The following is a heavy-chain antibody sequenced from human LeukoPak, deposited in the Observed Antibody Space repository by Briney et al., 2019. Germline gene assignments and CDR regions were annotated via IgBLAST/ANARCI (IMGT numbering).Heavy chain of an antibody. D-gene: IGHD5-24*01. V-gene: IGHV3-33*01. CDR1: GFTFSRCG. Sequence: GRSLRLSCAASGFTFSRCGMRWVRQAPGKGLEWVAVIWYDGTNKYYADSVKGRFTISRDNSKNTLYLQMNSLRAEDTAVYYCARGRDGYNWIDYWGQGTLVTVSS. J-gene: IGHJ4*02. CDR3: ARGRDGYNWIDY. CDR2: IWYDGTNK.